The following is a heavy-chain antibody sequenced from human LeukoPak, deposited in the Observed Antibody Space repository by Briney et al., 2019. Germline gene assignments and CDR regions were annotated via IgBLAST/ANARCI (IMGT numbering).Heavy chain of an antibody. D-gene: IGHD2-2*02. CDR2: INPNSGGT. CDR1: GFTFSSYG. J-gene: IGHJ4*02. CDR3: ARDDGYCSSTSCYKYFDY. Sequence: PGGSLRLSCAASGFTFSSYGMHWVRQAPGQGLEWMGWINPNSGGTNYAQKFQGRVTMTRDTSISTAYMELSRLRSDDTAVYYCARDDGYCSSTSCYKYFDYWGQGTLVTVSS. V-gene: IGHV1-2*02.